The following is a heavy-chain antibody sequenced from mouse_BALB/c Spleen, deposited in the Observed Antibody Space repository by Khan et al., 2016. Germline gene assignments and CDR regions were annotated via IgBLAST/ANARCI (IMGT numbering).Heavy chain of an antibody. CDR2: ISYSGST. J-gene: IGHJ2*01. V-gene: IGHV3-8*02. CDR3: AGYDGYYFDY. CDR1: GDSITSGY. Sequence: VQLKESGPSLVKPSQTLSLTCSVTGDSITSGYWNWIRKFPGNNLEYMGYISYSGSTYYNPSLNSRISIPRDTSKNQYNLPLTSVTTEDTAAYYCAGYDGYYFDYWGQGTTLTVSS. D-gene: IGHD2-3*01.